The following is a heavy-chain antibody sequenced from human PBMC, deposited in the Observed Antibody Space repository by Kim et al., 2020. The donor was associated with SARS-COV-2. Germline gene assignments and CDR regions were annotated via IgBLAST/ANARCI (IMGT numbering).Heavy chain of an antibody. CDR1: GGTFSSYA. J-gene: IGHJ6*02. V-gene: IGHV1-69*13. CDR2: IIPIFGTA. D-gene: IGHD2-2*01. Sequence: SVKVSCKASGGTFSSYAISWVRQAPGQGLEWMGGIIPIFGTANYAQKFQGRVTITADESTSTAYMELSSLRSEDTAVYYCARALGYCSSTSCYRAQYYYYGMDVWGQGTTVTVSS. CDR3: ARALGYCSSTSCYRAQYYYYGMDV.